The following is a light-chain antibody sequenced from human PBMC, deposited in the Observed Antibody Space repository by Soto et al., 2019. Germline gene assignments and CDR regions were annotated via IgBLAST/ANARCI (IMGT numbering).Light chain of an antibody. CDR3: QKYDSAPWT. V-gene: IGKV1-27*01. CDR1: QGISNY. J-gene: IGKJ1*01. Sequence: DIEMTQSPSSLSASVGDRVTITCRASQGISNYLAWYQQKPGKVPKLLIYAASTLHSAVPSRFSGSGSGTDFTLTSSSLQPEDVASYYCQKYDSAPWTFGQGTKVEIK. CDR2: AAS.